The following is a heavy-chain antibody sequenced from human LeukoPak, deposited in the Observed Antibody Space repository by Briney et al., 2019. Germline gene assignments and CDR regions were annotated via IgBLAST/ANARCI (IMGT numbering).Heavy chain of an antibody. CDR1: GFTFSSYA. J-gene: IGHJ4*02. V-gene: IGHV3-30-3*01. CDR3: ATGSGWYPY. Sequence: GRSLRLSCAASGFTFSSYAMRWVRQAPGKGLEWVAIISYDGNNKYYADSVKGRFTISRENSKKTLYLQMSSLRPEDTAVYYCATGSGWYPYWGQGTLVTVSS. CDR2: ISYDGNNK. D-gene: IGHD6-19*01.